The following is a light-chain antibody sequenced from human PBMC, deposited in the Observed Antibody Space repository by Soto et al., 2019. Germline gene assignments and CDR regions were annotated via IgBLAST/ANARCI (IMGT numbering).Light chain of an antibody. CDR1: QSVSSTD. V-gene: IGKV3-20*01. Sequence: EMVLTQSPGTLSSSPGERATLSCRASQSVSSTDLAWYQQKPGQAPRLLISAASIRATGIPDRVSGAGSGTDFDRTISRLEPADFAVYYYQQYGCSSWTFGQGARV. CDR2: AAS. CDR3: QQYGCSSWT. J-gene: IGKJ1*01.